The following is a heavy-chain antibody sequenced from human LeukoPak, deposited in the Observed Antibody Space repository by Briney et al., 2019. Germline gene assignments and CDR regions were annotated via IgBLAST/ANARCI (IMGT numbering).Heavy chain of an antibody. CDR2: ISGSGGST. CDR3: AKEGGVFVVVPAANFDY. Sequence: GGSLRLSCAASGFSVSINYMSWVRQAPGKGLEWVSAISGSGGSTYYADSVKGRFTISRDNSKNTLHLQMNSLRAEDTAVYYCAKEGGVFVVVPAANFDYWGQGTLVTVSS. CDR1: GFSVSINY. D-gene: IGHD2-2*01. J-gene: IGHJ4*02. V-gene: IGHV3-23*01.